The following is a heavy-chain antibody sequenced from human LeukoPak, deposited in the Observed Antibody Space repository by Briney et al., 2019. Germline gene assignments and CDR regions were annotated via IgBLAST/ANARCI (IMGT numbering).Heavy chain of an antibody. CDR3: ARVRLGYCSSTSCRLGEYYYYYYMDV. CDR2: INHSGST. Sequence: SETLSLTCAVYGGSFSGYYWSWIRQPPGKGLEWIGEINHSGSTNYNPSLKSRVTISVDTSKNQFSLKLSSVTAADTVVYYCARVRLGYCSSTSCRLGEYYYYYYMDVWGKGTTVTVSS. V-gene: IGHV4-34*01. D-gene: IGHD2-2*01. J-gene: IGHJ6*03. CDR1: GGSFSGYY.